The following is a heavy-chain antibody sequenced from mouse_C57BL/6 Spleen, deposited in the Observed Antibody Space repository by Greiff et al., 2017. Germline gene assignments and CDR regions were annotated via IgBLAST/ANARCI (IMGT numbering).Heavy chain of an antibody. CDR3: TRDCDYDCAMDD. V-gene: IGHV1-15*01. CDR1: GYTFTDYE. CDR2: IDPETGGT. Sequence: QVQLQQSGAELVRPGASVTLSCKASGYTFTDYEMHWVKQTPVHGLEWIGAIDPETGGTAYNQKFKGKAILTADKSSSTAYMELLSLTSEDSAVYYCTRDCDYDCAMDDWGQGTSVTVSS. J-gene: IGHJ4*01. D-gene: IGHD2-4*01.